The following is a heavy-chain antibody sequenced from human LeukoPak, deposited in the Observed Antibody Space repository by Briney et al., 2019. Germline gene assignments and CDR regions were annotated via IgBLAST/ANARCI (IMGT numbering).Heavy chain of an antibody. CDR2: IYPSGST. CDR3: ARDGVYGGSSDAFDI. J-gene: IGHJ3*02. Sequence: SETLSLTCTVSGGSINSYYWSWIRQPAGKGLEWIGRIYPSGSTNYNPSLKSRVTMSVDTSKNQFSLKLSSVTAADTAVYYCARDGVYGGSSDAFDIWGQGTMVTVSS. CDR1: GGSINSYY. D-gene: IGHD4-23*01. V-gene: IGHV4-4*07.